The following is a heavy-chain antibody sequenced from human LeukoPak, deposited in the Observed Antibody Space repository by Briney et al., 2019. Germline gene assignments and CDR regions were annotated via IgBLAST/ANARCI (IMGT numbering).Heavy chain of an antibody. CDR1: GGTFSSYA. Sequence: SVKVSCKASGGTFSSYAFSWVRQAPGQGLEWMGRIIPIFGTANYAQKFQGRVAITTDESTSTAYMELSSLRSEDTAVYYCARDTRASMDTPRWFDPWGQGTLVTVSS. V-gene: IGHV1-69*05. CDR2: IIPIFGTA. CDR3: ARDTRASMDTPRWFDP. J-gene: IGHJ5*02. D-gene: IGHD2/OR15-2a*01.